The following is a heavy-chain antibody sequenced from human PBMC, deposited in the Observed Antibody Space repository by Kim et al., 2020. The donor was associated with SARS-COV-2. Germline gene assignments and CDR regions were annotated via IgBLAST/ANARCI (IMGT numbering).Heavy chain of an antibody. Sequence: SLKSRVTSSVDTSKNQFSLKLSSVTAADTAVYYCSRGIAAAGTVRMGFDYWGQGTLVTVSS. D-gene: IGHD6-13*01. J-gene: IGHJ4*02. CDR3: SRGIAAAGTVRMGFDY. V-gene: IGHV4-39*01.